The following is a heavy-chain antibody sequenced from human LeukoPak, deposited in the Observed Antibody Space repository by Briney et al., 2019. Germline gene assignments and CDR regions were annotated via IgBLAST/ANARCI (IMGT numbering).Heavy chain of an antibody. V-gene: IGHV3-30*18. CDR3: AKGAHRSGWPADWFDP. J-gene: IGHJ5*02. CDR2: ISYDGTNK. Sequence: GGSLRLSCAASGFTFGAYAMHWVRQAPGKGLNWVAFISYDGTNKYYADSVKGRFTISRDNSNNTLYLQMDSLTHEDTAIYYCAKGAHRSGWPADWFDPWGQGTLVTVSS. CDR1: GFTFGAYA. D-gene: IGHD6-19*01.